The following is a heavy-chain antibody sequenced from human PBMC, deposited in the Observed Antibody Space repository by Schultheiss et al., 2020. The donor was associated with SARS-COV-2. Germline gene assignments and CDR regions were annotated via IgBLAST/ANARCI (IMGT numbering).Heavy chain of an antibody. CDR1: GFTFSSYG. D-gene: IGHD3-22*01. CDR3: ARVVGDSSGYYYNYYGMDV. V-gene: IGHV3-33*01. J-gene: IGHJ6*02. CDR2: IWYDGSNK. Sequence: LSLTCAASGFTFSSYGMHWVRQAPGKGLEWVAVIWYDGSNKYYADSVKGRFTISRDNSKNTLYLQMNSLRAEDTAVYYCARVVGDSSGYYYNYYGMDVWGQGTTVTVSS.